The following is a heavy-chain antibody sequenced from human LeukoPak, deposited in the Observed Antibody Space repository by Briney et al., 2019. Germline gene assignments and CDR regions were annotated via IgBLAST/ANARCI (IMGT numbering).Heavy chain of an antibody. J-gene: IGHJ4*02. CDR3: ARERYCTSATCYVGTPFDY. CDR1: GFTFSTYC. V-gene: IGHV3-7*01. Sequence: GGSLRLSCAASGFTFSTYCMTWVRQAPGKGLEWVAGIKQDGSENYYVDSVKGRFTISRDNSKSSLSLQMNSLRAEDTALYFCARERYCTSATCYVGTPFDYWGQGTLVTVSS. CDR2: IKQDGSEN. D-gene: IGHD2-2*01.